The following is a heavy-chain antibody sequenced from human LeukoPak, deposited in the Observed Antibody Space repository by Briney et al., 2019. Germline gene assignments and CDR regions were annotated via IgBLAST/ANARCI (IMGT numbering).Heavy chain of an antibody. V-gene: IGHV4-59*08. CDR3: ARSSEKYYYGSGGFDY. CDR1: GGSFSGYY. Sequence: SETLSLTCAVYGGSFSGYYWSWIRQPPGKGPEWIGYIYYSGSTNYNPSLKSRVTISVDTSKNQFSLKLSSVTAADTAVYYCARSSEKYYYGSGGFDYWGQGTLVTVSS. J-gene: IGHJ4*02. D-gene: IGHD3-10*01. CDR2: IYYSGST.